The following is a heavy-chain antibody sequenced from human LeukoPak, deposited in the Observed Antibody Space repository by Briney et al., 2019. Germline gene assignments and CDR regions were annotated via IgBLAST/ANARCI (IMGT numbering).Heavy chain of an antibody. CDR2: IKQDGSEK. CDR3: ARVARTSGWYYDY. V-gene: IGHV3-7*04. J-gene: IGHJ4*02. Sequence: PGGSLRLSCAASGFTFSSYWMSWVRQAPGKGLERVANIKQDGSEKYYVDSVKGRFTISRDNAKNSLYLQMNSLRAEDTAVYYCARVARTSGWYYDYWGQGTLVTVSS. D-gene: IGHD6-19*01. CDR1: GFTFSSYW.